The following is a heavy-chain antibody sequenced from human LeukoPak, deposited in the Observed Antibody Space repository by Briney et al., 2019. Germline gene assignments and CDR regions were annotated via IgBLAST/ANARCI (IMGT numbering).Heavy chain of an antibody. D-gene: IGHD3-22*01. CDR3: ARVEKRVGYDSGGLQSWRAFDI. J-gene: IGHJ3*02. Sequence: SETLSLTCAIHGVPFSNYCWSWIRQSPGRELEWIVDIDHDGDATHNPSLRSRIGTAIDTSKNQFSLRLNSVTAADTAVYYCARVEKRVGYDSGGLQSWRAFDIWGQGTMVTVSS. CDR2: IDHDGDA. V-gene: IGHV4-34*01. CDR1: GVPFSNYC.